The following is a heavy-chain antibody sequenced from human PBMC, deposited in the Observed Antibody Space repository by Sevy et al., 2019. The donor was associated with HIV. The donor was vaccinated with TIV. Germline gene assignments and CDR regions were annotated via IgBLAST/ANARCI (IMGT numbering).Heavy chain of an antibody. J-gene: IGHJ6*02. Sequence: ASVKVSCKTSGYIFTSTGLSWVRQAPGQGLEWMAWISTYNGNTKYAQKYQGRVIMNRDTSTSTAYMELRSLRSDDTAVYYWAREGEGGEDVWGQGTTVTVSS. D-gene: IGHD3-16*01. V-gene: IGHV1-18*01. CDR2: ISTYNGNT. CDR1: GYIFTSTG. CDR3: AREGEGGEDV.